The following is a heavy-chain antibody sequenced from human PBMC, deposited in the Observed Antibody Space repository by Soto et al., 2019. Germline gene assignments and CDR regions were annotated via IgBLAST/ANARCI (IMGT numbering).Heavy chain of an antibody. CDR3: ARVSITGYSSGWYGAFDI. Sequence: ASVKVSCKASGYTFTSYGISWVRQAPGQGLEWMGWISAYNGNTNYAQKLQGRVTMTTDTSTSTAYMELRSLRSDDTAVYYCARVSITGYSSGWYGAFDIWGQGTMVTVSS. CDR1: GYTFTSYG. D-gene: IGHD6-19*01. V-gene: IGHV1-18*01. CDR2: ISAYNGNT. J-gene: IGHJ3*02.